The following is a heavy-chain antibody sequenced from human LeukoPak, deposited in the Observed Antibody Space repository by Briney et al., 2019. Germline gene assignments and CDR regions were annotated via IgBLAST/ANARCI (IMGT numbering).Heavy chain of an antibody. V-gene: IGHV3-33*08. J-gene: IGHJ3*01. D-gene: IGHD3-22*01. CDR3: AGESSVTTSHSALNV. CDR1: GFTFSSYA. Sequence: PGGSLRLSCAASGFTFSSYAMHWVRQAPGKGLEWVADIWYDGREEDYADSVRARFTLSRDNSRNTVYLQMNSLGGDDTAVYYCAGESSVTTSHSALNVWGQGALVTVSS. CDR2: IWYDGREE.